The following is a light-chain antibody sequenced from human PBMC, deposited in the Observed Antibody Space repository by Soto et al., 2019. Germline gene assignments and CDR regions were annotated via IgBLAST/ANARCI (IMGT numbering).Light chain of an antibody. CDR3: QQNNSYSPLT. J-gene: IGKJ4*01. CDR2: DAS. Sequence: DIQMTQSPSTLSASVGDRVTITCRASQSISSWLAWYQQKPGKAPKLLIYDASSLKSGVPSRFSGSGSGTEFTLTITSLQPDDFATYFYQQNNSYSPLTFGGGTKVEIK. CDR1: QSISSW. V-gene: IGKV1-5*01.